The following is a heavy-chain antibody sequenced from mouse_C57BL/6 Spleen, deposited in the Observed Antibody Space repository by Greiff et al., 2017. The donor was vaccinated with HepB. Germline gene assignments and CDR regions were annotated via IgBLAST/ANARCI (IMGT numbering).Heavy chain of an antibody. CDR1: GFTFSDYY. J-gene: IGHJ4*01. Sequence: EVKVVESEGGLVQPGSSMKLSCTASGFTFSDYYMAWVRQVPEKGLEWVANINYDGSSTYYLDSLKSRFIISRDNAKNILYLQMSSLKSEDTATYYCARGPYPYAMDYWGQGTSVTVSS. CDR3: ARGPYPYAMDY. D-gene: IGHD2-10*01. V-gene: IGHV5-16*01. CDR2: INYDGSST.